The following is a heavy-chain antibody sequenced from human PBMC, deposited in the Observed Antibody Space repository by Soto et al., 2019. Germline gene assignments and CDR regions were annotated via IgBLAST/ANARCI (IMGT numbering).Heavy chain of an antibody. CDR3: ARGLFSENYYSGGWYYFDS. J-gene: IGHJ4*02. CDR2: INHSGST. Sequence: SETLSLTCTVSGGSXSSYYWSWILQSPGKGLEWIGQINHSGSTNSNPSLKSRVTISLVTSKNQFSLELTSVTAADTAVYYCARGLFSENYYSGGWYYFDSWGQGTLVTVSS. CDR1: GGSXSSYY. V-gene: IGHV4-34*01. D-gene: IGHD1-26*01.